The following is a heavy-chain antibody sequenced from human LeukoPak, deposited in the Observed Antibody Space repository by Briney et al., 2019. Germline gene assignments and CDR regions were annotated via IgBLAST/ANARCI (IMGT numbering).Heavy chain of an antibody. CDR2: IYYSGST. CDR1: GDSISSYY. V-gene: IGHV4-59*01. D-gene: IGHD4-17*01. CDR3: VRTNYGDAIDY. J-gene: IGHJ4*02. Sequence: SSETLSLTCSVSGDSISSYYWSWIRQPPGKGLEWIGYIYYSGSTNYNPSLKSRVTISVDTSKNRFSLKLSSVTAADTAVYYCVRTNYGDAIDYWGQGTLVTVSS.